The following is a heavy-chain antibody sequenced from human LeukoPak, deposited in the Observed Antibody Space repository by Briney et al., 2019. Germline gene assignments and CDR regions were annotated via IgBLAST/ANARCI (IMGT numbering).Heavy chain of an antibody. CDR3: ARGSFGPDI. J-gene: IGHJ3*02. CDR2: INNDGSDT. CDR1: GFTFSSHW. D-gene: IGHD3/OR15-3a*01. V-gene: IGHV3-74*01. Sequence: PWGSLRLSCAASGFTFSSHWIHWVRQAPGKGLVWVSRINNDGSDTTYADSVKGRFTISRDNAKNTLYLQMNSLRAEDTAVYYCARGSFGPDIWGQGTMVTVSS.